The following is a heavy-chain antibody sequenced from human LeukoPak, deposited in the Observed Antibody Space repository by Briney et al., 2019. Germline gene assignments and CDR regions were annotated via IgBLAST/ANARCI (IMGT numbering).Heavy chain of an antibody. Sequence: GRSPRLSCAASGFTFSSYGMHWVRQAPGKGLEWVAVISYDGSNKYYADSVKGRFTISRDNSKNTLYLQMNSLRAEDTAVYYCARSIDIAAAEVWGQGTLVTVSS. D-gene: IGHD6-13*01. CDR1: GFTFSSYG. J-gene: IGHJ4*02. V-gene: IGHV3-30*03. CDR2: ISYDGSNK. CDR3: ARSIDIAAAEV.